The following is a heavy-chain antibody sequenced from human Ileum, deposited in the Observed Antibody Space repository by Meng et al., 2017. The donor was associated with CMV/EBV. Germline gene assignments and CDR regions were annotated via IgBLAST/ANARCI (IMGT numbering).Heavy chain of an antibody. Sequence: QVTLKESGPTLVKPTQTLTLTCTFSGFSLSTTGVGVGWIRQHPGKALEWLALIYWDDDKRYSPSLKSRLTITKDTSKNQVVLTMTNMDPVDTATYYCARNYYDSGPFQYWGHGTLVTVSS. CDR3: ARNYYDSGPFQY. CDR1: GFSLSTTGVG. CDR2: IYWDDDK. J-gene: IGHJ4*01. D-gene: IGHD3-22*01. V-gene: IGHV2-5*02.